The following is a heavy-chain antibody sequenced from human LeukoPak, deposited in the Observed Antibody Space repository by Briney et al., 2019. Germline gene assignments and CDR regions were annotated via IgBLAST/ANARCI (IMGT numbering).Heavy chain of an antibody. Sequence: GRSLRLSCAASGISFSAHGMHWVRQAPGKGLEWVAVISSDGSIKAYADSVKGRFTLSRDNSINTVDLQMNSLRAEDTAVYYCVKEYHSRGFGAYFDYWGQGTLVTVSS. CDR3: VKEYHSRGFGAYFDY. CDR2: ISSDGSIK. J-gene: IGHJ4*02. V-gene: IGHV3-30*18. CDR1: GISFSAHG. D-gene: IGHD3-3*01.